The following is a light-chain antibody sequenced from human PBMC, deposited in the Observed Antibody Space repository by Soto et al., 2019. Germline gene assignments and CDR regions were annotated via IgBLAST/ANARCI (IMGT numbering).Light chain of an antibody. Sequence: DIQMTQSPSTLSASVGDSVTITCRASQSLSGWLTWYQQKPGKAPKLLIYQSSSLKSGVPSRFSGSGSGTEFTLTISSLQPDDFATYYFQQYHSYPLTFGGGTKGEIK. J-gene: IGKJ4*01. CDR3: QQYHSYPLT. V-gene: IGKV1-5*03. CDR1: QSLSGW. CDR2: QSS.